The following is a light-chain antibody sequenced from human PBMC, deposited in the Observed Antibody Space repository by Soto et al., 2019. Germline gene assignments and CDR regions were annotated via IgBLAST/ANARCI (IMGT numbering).Light chain of an antibody. J-gene: IGKJ1*01. V-gene: IGKV2-28*01. CDR2: LGS. Sequence: VMTQSPLSLTVTPGEPASISCKSSQSPQHNNGNTFLDWYMQKPGQSPQLLIYLGSRRAPVVLARVSSSGSGTEFTLRISTVEAADAEIYCCMQALQTPRTFGQGTKLEI. CDR1: QSPQHNNGNTF. CDR3: MQALQTPRT.